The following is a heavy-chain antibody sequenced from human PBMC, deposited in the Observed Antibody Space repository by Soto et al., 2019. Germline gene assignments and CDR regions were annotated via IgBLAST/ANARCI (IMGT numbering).Heavy chain of an antibody. CDR2: ISLYSDGT. D-gene: IGHD2-2*01. Sequence: GASVKVSCKSSGYTFSNYGITWVRQAPGQPLEWLGWISLYSDGTNYAQKFQGRVSMTTDTSTTTAYMELRSLRSDDTAVYYCARVVPGAEAWFGPWGQGTLVTVSS. J-gene: IGHJ5*02. V-gene: IGHV1-18*01. CDR1: GYTFSNYG. CDR3: ARVVPGAEAWFGP.